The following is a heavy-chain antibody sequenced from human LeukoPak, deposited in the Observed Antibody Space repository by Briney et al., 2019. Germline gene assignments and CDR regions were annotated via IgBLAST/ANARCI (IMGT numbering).Heavy chain of an antibody. CDR3: AKERDYGHFDY. Sequence: GGSLRLSCAAPGFTFSTYAMSWARQAPGKGLEWVSGISGSGTHTYYADSVKGRFTISRDNSKNTLYLQMNGLRAEDTAVYYCAKERDYGHFDYWGQGTLVTVSS. V-gene: IGHV3-23*01. CDR1: GFTFSTYA. J-gene: IGHJ4*02. D-gene: IGHD4-17*01. CDR2: ISGSGTHT.